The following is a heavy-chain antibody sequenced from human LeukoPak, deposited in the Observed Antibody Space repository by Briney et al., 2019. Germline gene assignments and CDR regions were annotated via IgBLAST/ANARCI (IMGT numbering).Heavy chain of an antibody. CDR3: AKEAQGCSITSCYFDS. J-gene: IGHJ4*02. V-gene: IGHV3-23*01. D-gene: IGHD2-2*01. Sequence: GGSLRLSCAASGFTFSSYGMHWVRQAPGKGLEWISGISGSGDTTYYADSVKGRFTISRDNSKNTLYLQMNSLRAEDSAVYYCAKEAQGCSITSCYFDSWGQGNLVTVSS. CDR2: ISGSGDTT. CDR1: GFTFSSYG.